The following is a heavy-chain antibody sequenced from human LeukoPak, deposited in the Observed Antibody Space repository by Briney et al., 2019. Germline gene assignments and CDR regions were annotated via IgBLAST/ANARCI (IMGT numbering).Heavy chain of an antibody. CDR2: IYYSGST. CDR3: ASARPTSRYFDL. J-gene: IGHJ2*01. V-gene: IGHV4-59*12. CDR1: GGSISSYY. D-gene: IGHD6-6*01. Sequence: SETLSLTCTVSGGSISSYYWSWIRQPPGKGLEWIGYIYYSGSTNYNPSLKSRVTISVDTSKNQFSLKLSSVTAADTAVYYCASARPTSRYFDLWGRGTLVTVSS.